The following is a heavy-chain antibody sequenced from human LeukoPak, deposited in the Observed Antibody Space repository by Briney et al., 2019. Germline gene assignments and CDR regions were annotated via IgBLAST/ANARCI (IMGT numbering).Heavy chain of an antibody. J-gene: IGHJ4*02. V-gene: IGHV4-59*01. CDR1: GGSISSYY. Sequence: SETLSLTCTVSGGSISSYYWSWIRQPPGKGLEWIGYIYYSGSTNYNPSLKSRVTISVDTSKNQFSLKLSSVTAADTAVYYCARGSGWDYFDYWGQGTLVTVSS. D-gene: IGHD6-19*01. CDR3: ARGSGWDYFDY. CDR2: IYYSGST.